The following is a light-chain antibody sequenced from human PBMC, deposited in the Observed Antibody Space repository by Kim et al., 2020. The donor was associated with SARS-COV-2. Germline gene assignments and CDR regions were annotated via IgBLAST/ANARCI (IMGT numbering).Light chain of an antibody. CDR3: QQSYSTLVYS. J-gene: IGKJ2*01. Sequence: ASVGDRVTITCRANQSIATFLTWFQQKPGQAPKLLIYAASSLQSGVPSRFTASGSGTHFTLTINSLQPDDFATYYCQQSYSTLVYSFGQGTKLEI. V-gene: IGKV1-39*01. CDR2: AAS. CDR1: QSIATF.